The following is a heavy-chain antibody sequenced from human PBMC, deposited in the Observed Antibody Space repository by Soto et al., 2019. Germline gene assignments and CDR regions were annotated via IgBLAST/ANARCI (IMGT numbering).Heavy chain of an antibody. CDR1: GGSTSSYY. CDR3: ARAPARYYYDSSGYYYGDYFDY. V-gene: IGHV4-59*01. CDR2: IYYSGST. D-gene: IGHD3-22*01. Sequence: SETLSLTCTVSGGSTSSYYWSWVRQPPGKGLEWIGYIYYSGSTNYNPSLKSRVTISVDTSKNQFSLKLSSVTAADTAVYYCARAPARYYYDSSGYYYGDYFDYWGQGTLVTVSS. J-gene: IGHJ4*02.